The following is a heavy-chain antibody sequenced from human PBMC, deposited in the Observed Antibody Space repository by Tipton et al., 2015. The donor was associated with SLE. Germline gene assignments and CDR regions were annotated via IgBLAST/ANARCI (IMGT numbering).Heavy chain of an antibody. V-gene: IGHV4-59*01. CDR2: IYYSGST. CDR3: ARGVVRFDY. J-gene: IGHJ4*02. CDR1: GGSISSYY. D-gene: IGHD3-10*01. Sequence: TLSLTCAASGGSISSYYWSWIRQPPGKGLEWIGDIYYSGSTNYNPSLKSRVTISVDTSKNQFSLKLSSVTAADTAVYYCARGVVRFDYWGQGTLVTVSS.